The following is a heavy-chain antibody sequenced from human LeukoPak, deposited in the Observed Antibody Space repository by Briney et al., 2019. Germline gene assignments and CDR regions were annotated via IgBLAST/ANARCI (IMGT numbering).Heavy chain of an antibody. D-gene: IGHD5-24*01. CDR2: IRSKAFGGTA. V-gene: IGHV3-49*04. J-gene: IGHJ4*02. CDR3: TRSQVEMARIAYYFDY. CDR1: GFTFGEYA. Sequence: PGGSLRLSCTASGFTFGEYAMSWVRQAPGRGLEWVGFIRSKAFGGTAEYAASVKGRFAISRDDSKGIAYLQMNSLKTEDTAMYCCTRSQVEMARIAYYFDYWGQGTLVAVSS.